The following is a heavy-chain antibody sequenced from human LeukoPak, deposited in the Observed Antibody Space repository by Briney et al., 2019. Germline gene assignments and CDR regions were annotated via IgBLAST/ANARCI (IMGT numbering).Heavy chain of an antibody. CDR2: ISSSSSYI. V-gene: IGHV3-21*01. J-gene: IGHJ4*02. D-gene: IGHD4-23*01. Sequence: PGGSLRLSCAASGFTFSSYSMNWVRQAPGKGLEWVSSISSSSSYIYYADSVKGRFTISRDNAKNSLYLQMNSLRAEDTAVYYCARGQAVVTPYPDYWGQGTLVTVSS. CDR3: ARGQAVVTPYPDY. CDR1: GFTFSSYS.